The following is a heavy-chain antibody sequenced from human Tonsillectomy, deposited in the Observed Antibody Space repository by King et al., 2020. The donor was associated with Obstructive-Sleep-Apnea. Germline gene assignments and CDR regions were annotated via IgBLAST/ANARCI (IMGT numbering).Heavy chain of an antibody. D-gene: IGHD3-22*01. CDR3: IVEKLNGGLDY. CDR2: LTSNNARI. Sequence: VQLVESGGGLVQPGGSLRLSCAASGITFAGPAMHWIRQSPGRGLAWVSSLTSNNARIGYAESVKVRFTISRDSAKNSLFLQMNSLRPADTALYYCIVEKLNGGLDYWGQGIPVTVSA. CDR1: GITFAGPA. V-gene: IGHV3-9*01. J-gene: IGHJ4*02.